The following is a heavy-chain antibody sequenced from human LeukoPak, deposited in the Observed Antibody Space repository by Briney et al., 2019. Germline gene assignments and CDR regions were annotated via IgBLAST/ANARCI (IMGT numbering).Heavy chain of an antibody. CDR3: AKGPRAFEHSTHFFDY. D-gene: IGHD3-3*02. Sequence: PGGSLRLSCAASGFTFSSYWMHWVRQAPGKGLVWVSRINSDGSSTSYADSVKGRFTISRDNAKNTLYLQMNSLRVGDTAVYYCAKGPRAFEHSTHFFDYWGQGTLVTVSS. V-gene: IGHV3-74*01. CDR2: INSDGSST. J-gene: IGHJ4*02. CDR1: GFTFSSYW.